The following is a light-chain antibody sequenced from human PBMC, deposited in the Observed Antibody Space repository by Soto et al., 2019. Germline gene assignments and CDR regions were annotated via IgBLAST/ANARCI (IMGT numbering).Light chain of an antibody. J-gene: IGKJ1*01. CDR1: QSIRSNY. V-gene: IGKV3-20*01. Sequence: ETVLTQSPGTLSLSPGERATLSCRASQSIRSNYLAWYRQTPGQAPRLLIYGASKRASGIADRFSGSGSGTDFTLIINRLEPEDFALYYCQQYGSSPWTFRQGNKVEIK. CDR3: QQYGSSPWT. CDR2: GAS.